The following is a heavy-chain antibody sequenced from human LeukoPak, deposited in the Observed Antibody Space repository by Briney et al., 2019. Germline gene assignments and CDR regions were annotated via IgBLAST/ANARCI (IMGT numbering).Heavy chain of an antibody. CDR1: GYTFTGYY. CDR3: ARVRRGGYSYGYDED. CDR2: INPNSGGK. J-gene: IGHJ4*02. D-gene: IGHD5-18*01. Sequence: GASVKVSCNASGYTFTGYYMHWVRQAPGQGLEWWGWINPNSGGKNYAKKFQGRVTMTRDTSISTAYMELSRLRSDDTAVYYCARVRRGGYSYGYDEDWGQGTLVTVSS. V-gene: IGHV1-2*02.